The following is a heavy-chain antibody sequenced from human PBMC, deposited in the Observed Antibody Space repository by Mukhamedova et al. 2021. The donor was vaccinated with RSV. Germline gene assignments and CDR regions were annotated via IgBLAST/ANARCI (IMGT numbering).Heavy chain of an antibody. CDR3: AREDPRDV. J-gene: IGHJ6*02. Sequence: GLEWIGSIYYSGSTYYNPSLKSRVSISVDTSKNQFSLKLSSVTAADTAVYYCAREDPRDVWGQGTTVTVSS. CDR2: IYYSGST. V-gene: IGHV4-39*07.